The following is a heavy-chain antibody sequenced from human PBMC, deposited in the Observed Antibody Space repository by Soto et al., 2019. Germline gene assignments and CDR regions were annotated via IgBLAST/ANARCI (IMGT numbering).Heavy chain of an antibody. CDR1: GGTFSSYA. CDR3: AIAVGGGVYYYYGMDV. D-gene: IGHD3-16*01. V-gene: IGHV1-69*12. Sequence: QVQLVQSGAEVKKPGSSVKVSCKASGGTFSSYAINWVRQAPGQGLEWMGGIIPSFGTADYAPKFQGRVTIPADSSTSTAYMELGSLRPEETAVYYCAIAVGGGVYYYYGMDVCGPGTTVTVSS. J-gene: IGHJ6*02. CDR2: IIPSFGTA.